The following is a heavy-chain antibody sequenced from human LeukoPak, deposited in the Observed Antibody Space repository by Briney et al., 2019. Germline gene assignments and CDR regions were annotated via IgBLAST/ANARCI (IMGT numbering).Heavy chain of an antibody. J-gene: IGHJ4*02. CDR2: IYYSGIT. CDR3: HFKYCSSSTCFYYVDY. D-gene: IGHD2-2*01. CDR1: GGSISSSSHY. Sequence: SETLSLTCTVSGGSISSSSHYWGWIRQPPGKGLEWIGSIYYSGITYYNPSLRSRVTISVDTSKNQFSLKLSSVTATDTAVYYCHFKYCSSSTCFYYVDYWGQGTLVTVSS. V-gene: IGHV4-39*01.